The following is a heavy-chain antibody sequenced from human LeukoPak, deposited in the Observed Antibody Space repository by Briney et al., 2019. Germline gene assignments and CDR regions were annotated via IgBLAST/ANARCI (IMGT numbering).Heavy chain of an antibody. V-gene: IGHV3-7*04. J-gene: IGHJ4*02. Sequence: GGSLGLSCAASGFTFSTYWVSWVRQAPGKGLEWVANIKEDGSEKHYVDSVKGRFTISRDNAKSSLYLQMNSLRAEDTAVYYCARMLKIDYWGQGTLVTVSS. D-gene: IGHD2-8*01. CDR2: IKEDGSEK. CDR1: GFTFSTYW. CDR3: ARMLKIDY.